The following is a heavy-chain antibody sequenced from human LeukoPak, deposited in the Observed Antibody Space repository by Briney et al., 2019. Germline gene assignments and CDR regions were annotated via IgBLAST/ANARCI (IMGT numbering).Heavy chain of an antibody. CDR2: ISTYNGNT. CDR3: ARVTRPHWYSGSHGMDAFDI. J-gene: IGHJ3*02. V-gene: IGHV1-18*01. Sequence: ASVKVSCKASGYTFTSYGISWVRQAPGQGLEWMGWISTYNGNTNYAQKLQGRVTMTTDTSTSTAYMELSSLRSEDTAVYYCARVTRPHWYSGSHGMDAFDIWGQGTMVTVSS. D-gene: IGHD1-26*01. CDR1: GYTFTSYG.